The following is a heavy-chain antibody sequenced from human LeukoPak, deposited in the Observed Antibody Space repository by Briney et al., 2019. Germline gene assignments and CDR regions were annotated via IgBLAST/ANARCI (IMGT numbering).Heavy chain of an antibody. CDR3: ARDKVGVGATTV. V-gene: IGHV4-31*03. Sequence: SQTLSLTCTVSGGSISSGGYYWSWIRQHPGKGLEWTGYIYYSGSTYYNPSLKSRVTISVDTSKNQFSLKLSSVTAADTAVYYCARDKVGVGATTVWGQGTMVTVSS. CDR1: GGSISSGGYY. J-gene: IGHJ3*01. D-gene: IGHD1-26*01. CDR2: IYYSGST.